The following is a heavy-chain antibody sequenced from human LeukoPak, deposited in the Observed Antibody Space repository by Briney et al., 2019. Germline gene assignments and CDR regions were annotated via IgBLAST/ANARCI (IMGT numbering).Heavy chain of an antibody. CDR1: GDSISSTNYY. CDR2: IDYDGST. CDR3: VRDIGTYYYDTSAFDY. Sequence: SETLSLTCSVSGDSISSTNYYWGWIRQPPGKGLEWIGNIDYDGSTYYNPSLKSRLTISLDTSKNRFSLNLTSATAADTAMYYCVRDIGTYYYDTSAFDYWGLGTLVTVSS. J-gene: IGHJ4*02. D-gene: IGHD3-22*01. V-gene: IGHV4-39*07.